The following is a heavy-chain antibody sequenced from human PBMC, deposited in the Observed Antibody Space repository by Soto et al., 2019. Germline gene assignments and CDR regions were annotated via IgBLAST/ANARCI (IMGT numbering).Heavy chain of an antibody. CDR3: ARVVKELRFLEWLSFGAFDI. Sequence: PVKGSRKASGFTLTNPAVPGVRQARGQSPEGIGWIVVGSGNTNYAQKFQERVTITRDMSTSTAYMELSSLRSEDTAVYYCARVVKELRFLEWLSFGAFDIWGQGTMVTVSS. CDR1: GFTLTNPA. J-gene: IGHJ3*02. D-gene: IGHD3-3*01. CDR2: IVVGSGNT. V-gene: IGHV1-58*01.